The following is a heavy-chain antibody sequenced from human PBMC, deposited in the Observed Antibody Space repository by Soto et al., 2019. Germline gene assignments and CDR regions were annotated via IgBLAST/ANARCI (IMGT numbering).Heavy chain of an antibody. D-gene: IGHD3-16*02. V-gene: IGHV3-15*01. CDR2: VKSKTDGGTS. Sequence: VQLVESGGGFVKPGGSLRLPCAASGFTFSNAWMSWVRQAPGKGLEWVGRVKSKTDGGTSDYAAPVKARFTIARAASQNTLYLQMNSLKAEDTAVYYCTTSLPRVGWENLTVYRCDYWGQGNGVTVSS. CDR1: GFTFSNAW. CDR3: TTSLPRVGWENLTVYRCDY. J-gene: IGHJ4*02.